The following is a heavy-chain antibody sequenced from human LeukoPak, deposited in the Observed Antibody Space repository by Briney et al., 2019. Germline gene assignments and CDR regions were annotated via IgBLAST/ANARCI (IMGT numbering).Heavy chain of an antibody. D-gene: IGHD3-10*01. CDR1: GFTFNSYA. CDR3: ARGGTNYYYMDV. Sequence: GGSLRLSCAASGFTFNSYAMSWVRQAPGKGLEWVSAISGSGDRTFYADSVKGRLTISRDNSKNTLYLQLNPVRAEDTALYYCARGGTNYYYMDVWGNGTTVTVSS. CDR2: ISGSGDRT. J-gene: IGHJ6*03. V-gene: IGHV3-23*01.